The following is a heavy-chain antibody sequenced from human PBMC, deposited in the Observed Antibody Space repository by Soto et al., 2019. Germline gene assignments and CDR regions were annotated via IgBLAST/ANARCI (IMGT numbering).Heavy chain of an antibody. J-gene: IGHJ3*01. V-gene: IGHV5-51*01. CDR3: ARSYDSAILNAFDV. CDR2: IYPGDSDT. CDR1: GYSFPIHW. D-gene: IGHD3-10*01. Sequence: PGESLKISCKGSGYSFPIHWIGWVRQMPGKGLEWMGIIYPGDSDTTYRPSFQGRVTFAADKSINTAYLQWSSLQASDTGMYYCARSYDSAILNAFDVWGQGTMVTVSS.